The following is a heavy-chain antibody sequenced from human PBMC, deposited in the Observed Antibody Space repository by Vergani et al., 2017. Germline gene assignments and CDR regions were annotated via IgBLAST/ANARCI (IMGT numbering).Heavy chain of an antibody. Sequence: EVQLLESGGDLVQPGGSRRLSCVASGFTFIMHAMSWVHQAPGKGLEWVSTFSASERRTHDADSVKGRFTISRDNSKNTLFLHMNSLRPEDTAVYYCAKVGRSEVAGTFGAFDIWGQGTMVTVSS. J-gene: IGHJ3*02. D-gene: IGHD6-19*01. CDR2: FSASERRT. CDR3: AKVGRSEVAGTFGAFDI. V-gene: IGHV3-23*01. CDR1: GFTFIMHA.